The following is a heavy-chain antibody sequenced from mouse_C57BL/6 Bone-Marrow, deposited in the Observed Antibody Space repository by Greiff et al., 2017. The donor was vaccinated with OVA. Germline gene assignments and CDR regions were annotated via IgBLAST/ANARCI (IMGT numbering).Heavy chain of an antibody. V-gene: IGHV1-39*01. J-gene: IGHJ2*01. CDR2: INPNYGTT. Sequence: EVQGVESGPELVKPGASVKISCKASGYSFTDYNMNWVKQSNGKSLEWIGVINPNYGTTSYNQKFKVKATLTVDQSSSTAYMQLNSLTSEDSAVYYCAREGGTLYYFDYWGQGTTLTVSS. CDR1: GYSFTDYN. D-gene: IGHD1-1*02. CDR3: AREGGTLYYFDY.